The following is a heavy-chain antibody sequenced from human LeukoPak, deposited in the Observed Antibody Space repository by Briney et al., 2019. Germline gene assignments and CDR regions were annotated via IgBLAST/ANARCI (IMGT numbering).Heavy chain of an antibody. V-gene: IGHV3-73*01. Sequence: GGSLRLSCAASGLTFSDSGMHWVRQASGKGLESVGHIRSKADSYATVYAASVKGRFTITRDDSENTAYLHMNSLKTEDTAVYYCATFPSGSYSAYWGQGTLVTVSS. J-gene: IGHJ4*02. D-gene: IGHD1-26*01. CDR3: ATFPSGSYSAY. CDR2: IRSKADSYAT. CDR1: GLTFSDSG.